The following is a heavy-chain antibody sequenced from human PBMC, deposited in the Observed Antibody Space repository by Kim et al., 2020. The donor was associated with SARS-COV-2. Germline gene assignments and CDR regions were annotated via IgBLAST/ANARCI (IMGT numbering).Heavy chain of an antibody. J-gene: IGHJ4*02. Sequence: YSSMGPFTISRDNAKNSLYLQMNSLRAEDTAVYYCAREKEEGFLEYTDYWGQGTLVTVSS. D-gene: IGHD3-3*01. CDR3: AREKEEGFLEYTDY. V-gene: IGHV3-11*06.